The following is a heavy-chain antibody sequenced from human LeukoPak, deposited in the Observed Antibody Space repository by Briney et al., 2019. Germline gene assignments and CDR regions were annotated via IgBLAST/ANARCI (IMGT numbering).Heavy chain of an antibody. CDR2: ISGSGGST. D-gene: IGHD2-2*03. J-gene: IGHJ3*02. CDR1: GFTFSSYA. Sequence: GGSLRLSCAASGFTFSSYAMSWVRQAPGKGLEWVSAISGSGGSTYYADPVKGRFTISRDNSKNTLYLQMNSLRAEDTAVYYCAKSLGYCSSTSCPADAFDIWGQGTMVTVSS. CDR3: AKSLGYCSSTSCPADAFDI. V-gene: IGHV3-23*01.